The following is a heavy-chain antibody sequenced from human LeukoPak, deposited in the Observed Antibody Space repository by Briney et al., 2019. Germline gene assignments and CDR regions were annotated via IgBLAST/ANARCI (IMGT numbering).Heavy chain of an antibody. V-gene: IGHV3-30*04. D-gene: IGHD6-19*01. J-gene: IGHJ4*02. Sequence: PGGSLRLSCAASGFTFSTYAMHWVRQAPGKGLEWVAFTSHDGTNKYYADSVKGRSTISRDNSRDTLYLQMKGLRAEDTAVYYCARDGGWYYFDYWGQGTLVTVSS. CDR2: TSHDGTNK. CDR3: ARDGGWYYFDY. CDR1: GFTFSTYA.